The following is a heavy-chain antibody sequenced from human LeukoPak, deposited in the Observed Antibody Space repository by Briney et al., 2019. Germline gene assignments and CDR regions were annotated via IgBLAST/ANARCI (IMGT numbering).Heavy chain of an antibody. CDR2: IIPILGIA. Sequence: SVKVSCKASGGTFSSYAISWVRQAPGQGLEWMGRIIPILGIANYAQKFQGRVTITADKSTSTAYMELSSLRSEDTAVYYCARDGPTSYCGGDCYFDYWGRGTLVTVSS. CDR3: ARDGPTSYCGGDCYFDY. D-gene: IGHD2-21*02. V-gene: IGHV1-69*04. J-gene: IGHJ4*02. CDR1: GGTFSSYA.